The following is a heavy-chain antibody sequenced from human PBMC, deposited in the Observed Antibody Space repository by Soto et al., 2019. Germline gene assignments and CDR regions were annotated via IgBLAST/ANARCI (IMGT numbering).Heavy chain of an antibody. D-gene: IGHD2-2*01. Sequence: SETLSLTCTVSGGSMNSYYWTWIRQPAGKGLEWIGRIYSSGGTHYNPSLKSRITISLDTSNNQFSLRLLSVTDADTAVYYCSRGQRFSDCFDAWGQGTLVTVSS. CDR1: GGSMNSYY. CDR3: SRGQRFSDCFDA. J-gene: IGHJ5*01. V-gene: IGHV4-4*07. CDR2: IYSSGGT.